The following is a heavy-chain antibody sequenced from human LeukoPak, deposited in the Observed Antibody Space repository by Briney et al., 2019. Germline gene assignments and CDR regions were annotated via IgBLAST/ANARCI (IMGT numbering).Heavy chain of an antibody. CDR3: ARAVGAMVVFYYGMDV. V-gene: IGHV3-11*01. CDR1: GFTFSDYY. CDR2: ISSSGSTI. J-gene: IGHJ6*02. Sequence: GGSLRLSCAASGFTFSDYYMSWIRQAPGKGLEWVSYISSSGSTIYYADSVKGRFTISRDNAKNSLYLQMNSLRAEDTAVYCCARAVGAMVVFYYGMDVWGQGTTVTVSS. D-gene: IGHD1-26*01.